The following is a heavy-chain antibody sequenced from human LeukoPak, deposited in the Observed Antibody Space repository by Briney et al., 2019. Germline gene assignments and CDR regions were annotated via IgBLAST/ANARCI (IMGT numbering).Heavy chain of an antibody. CDR3: ARDIAVAGTGYYYMDV. D-gene: IGHD6-19*01. Sequence: RASVKVSCKSSGYTFTSYDINWVRQAPGQGLEWMGWMNPNSGNTGYAQKFQGRVTITRNTSISTAYMELSSLRSEDTAVYYCARDIAVAGTGYYYMDVWGKGTTVTVSS. J-gene: IGHJ6*03. CDR2: MNPNSGNT. CDR1: GYTFTSYD. V-gene: IGHV1-8*03.